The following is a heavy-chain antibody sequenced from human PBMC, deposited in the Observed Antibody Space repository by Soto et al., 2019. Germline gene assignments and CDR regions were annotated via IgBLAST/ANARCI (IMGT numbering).Heavy chain of an antibody. J-gene: IGHJ1*01. CDR3: ARRLTGLVIYWGIHT. D-gene: IGHD3-16*01. V-gene: IGHV2-5*02. Sequence: QITLKESGPTLVKLTQTLTVTCTFSGFSLSTSGVTVGWIRQPPGKALEWLGHIYWDAEKRYSPSLMSRLTTTKDTSKDPVVLTLSNMPPIDTSIYYCARRLTGLVIYWGIHTWGHGTLVPVSS. CDR2: IYWDAEK. CDR1: GFSLSTSGVT.